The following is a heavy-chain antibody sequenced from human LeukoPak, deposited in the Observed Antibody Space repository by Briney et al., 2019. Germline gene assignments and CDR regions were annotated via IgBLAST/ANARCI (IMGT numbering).Heavy chain of an antibody. J-gene: IGHJ3*02. V-gene: IGHV3-30*18. CDR1: GFTFSSYG. CDR2: ISYDGSNK. D-gene: IGHD6-19*01. CDR3: AKPLVAVAQSAFNI. Sequence: PGRSLRLSCAASGFTFSSYGMHWVRQAPGKGLEWVAVISYDGSNKYYADSVKGRFTISRDNSKNTLYLQMNSLRAEDTAVYYCAKPLVAVAQSAFNIWGQGTMVTVSS.